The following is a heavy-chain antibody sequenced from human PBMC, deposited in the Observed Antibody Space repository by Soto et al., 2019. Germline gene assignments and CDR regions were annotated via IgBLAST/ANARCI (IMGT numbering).Heavy chain of an antibody. CDR3: AREIAKEYRGGYYFDD. V-gene: IGHV3-48*01. CDR1: GLTFSSYT. CDR2: ISRSSSTI. D-gene: IGHD3-10*01. J-gene: IGHJ4*02. Sequence: GGSLRLSCAASGLTFSSYTMNWVRQAPGKGLEWITYISRSSSTIYYADSVKGRFTISRDNAKNSLYLQMNSLRAEDTAVYYCAREIAKEYRGGYYFDDWGQGTLVTVSS.